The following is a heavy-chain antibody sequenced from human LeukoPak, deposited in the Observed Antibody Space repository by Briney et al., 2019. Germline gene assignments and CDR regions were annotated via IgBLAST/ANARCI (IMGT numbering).Heavy chain of an antibody. V-gene: IGHV3-30*02. CDR3: AKDGSSLLGDFWSGYQFDF. D-gene: IGHD3-3*01. CDR1: GFTFSNYG. Sequence: RPGGSLRLSCAASGFTFSNYGVHWVRQAPGKGLEWVAFIRYDGSNKYYADSVKGRFTISRDNSKNTLYLQMNSLRAEDTAVYYCAKDGSSLLGDFWSGYQFDFWGQGTLVTVSS. CDR2: IRYDGSNK. J-gene: IGHJ4*02.